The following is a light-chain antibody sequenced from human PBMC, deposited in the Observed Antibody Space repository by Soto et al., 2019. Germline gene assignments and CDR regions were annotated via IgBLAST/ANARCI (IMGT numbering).Light chain of an antibody. V-gene: IGKV1-5*01. J-gene: IGKJ1*01. Sequence: DIPMTQSPTTLSASVGDRVTITCRASQIVSNVLAWFQQKPGKGPELLIYDVSNLQSGVPSRFSGSGSGTEFTLTISSLQPDDFAVYYCQQYYRYPWTFDQGTQVEIK. CDR3: QQYYRYPWT. CDR1: QIVSNV. CDR2: DVS.